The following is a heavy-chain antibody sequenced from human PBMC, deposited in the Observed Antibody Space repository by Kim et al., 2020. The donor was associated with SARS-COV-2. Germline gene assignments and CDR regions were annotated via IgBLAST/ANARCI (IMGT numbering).Heavy chain of an antibody. D-gene: IGHD2-2*01. J-gene: IGHJ3*02. Sequence: VRLTISRDNAKNSLYLQMNSLRAEDTALYYCAKNVGGYCSSTSCDGAFDIWGQGTMVTVSS. V-gene: IGHV3-9*01. CDR3: AKNVGGYCSSTSCDGAFDI.